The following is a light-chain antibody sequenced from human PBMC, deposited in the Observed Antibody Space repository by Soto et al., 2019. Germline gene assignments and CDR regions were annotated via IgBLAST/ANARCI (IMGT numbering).Light chain of an antibody. V-gene: IGLV2-14*01. J-gene: IGLJ1*01. Sequence: QSALTQPASLSGSPGQSITISCTGTSSDIGAYDYVSWFQQHPGKAPKRMISEVNNRPSGVSNRSSGSKSGNTAYLTISGLQVEDEAEYFCISFTTTSTHVFGTWPKVTVL. CDR3: ISFTTTSTHV. CDR1: SSDIGAYDY. CDR2: EVN.